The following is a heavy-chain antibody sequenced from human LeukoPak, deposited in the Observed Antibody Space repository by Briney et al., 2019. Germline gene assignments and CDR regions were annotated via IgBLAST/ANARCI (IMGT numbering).Heavy chain of an antibody. V-gene: IGHV3-30*18. CDR2: ISSDGNNK. J-gene: IGHJ4*02. CDR3: AKAAYCTSTSCHFSGYAQRPLDS. D-gene: IGHD2-2*01. Sequence: PGGSLRLSCVASGFTFNTYGIHWVRQAPGKGLEWVAGISSDGNNKDYVGSGKGRFTISRENSKNTLYLQMNSLRAEDTAVYYCAKAAYCTSTSCHFSGYAQRPLDSWGQGTLVTVSS. CDR1: GFTFNTYG.